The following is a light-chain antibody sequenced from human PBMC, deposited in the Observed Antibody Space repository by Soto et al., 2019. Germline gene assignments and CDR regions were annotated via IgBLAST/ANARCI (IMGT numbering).Light chain of an antibody. V-gene: IGKV3-15*01. CDR3: QEYNKWRLT. CDR2: VAS. Sequence: EIVMTQSPATLSVSPGERATLSCRASQSVSSNLAWYQQKPGQAPRLLIYVASTRATGITARFSGSGSGTEFTLTSSNLQSEDFAVYYCQEYNKWRLTFGQGTKVEIK. CDR1: QSVSSN. J-gene: IGKJ1*01.